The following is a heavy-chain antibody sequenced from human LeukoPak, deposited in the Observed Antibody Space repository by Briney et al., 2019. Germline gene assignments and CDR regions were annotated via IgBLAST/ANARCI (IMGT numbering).Heavy chain of an antibody. CDR2: IYYTGTT. CDR1: GGSISPNY. CDR3: AGLLDYDSSGYPDTFDI. J-gene: IGHJ3*02. D-gene: IGHD3-22*01. Sequence: SETLSLTCTVSGGSISPNYWTWIRQSPGKGLEWIGFIYYTGTTNYNPSLKSRVTISIDTSKSRFSLKLSSLTAADTAVYYCAGLLDYDSSGYPDTFDIWGQGTMVTVSS. V-gene: IGHV4-59*01.